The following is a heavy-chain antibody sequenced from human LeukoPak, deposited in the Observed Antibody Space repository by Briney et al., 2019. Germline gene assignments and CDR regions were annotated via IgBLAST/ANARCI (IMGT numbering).Heavy chain of an antibody. V-gene: IGHV3-33*01. Sequence: GRSLRLSCAASGFTFSSYGMHWVRQAPGKGLEWVAVIWYDGSNKYYADSVKGRFTISRDNSKNTLYLQMNSLRAEDTAVYYCARVNYDILTGTRRDAFDIWGQGTMVTVSS. CDR1: GFTFSSYG. J-gene: IGHJ3*02. CDR2: IWYDGSNK. CDR3: ARVNYDILTGTRRDAFDI. D-gene: IGHD3-9*01.